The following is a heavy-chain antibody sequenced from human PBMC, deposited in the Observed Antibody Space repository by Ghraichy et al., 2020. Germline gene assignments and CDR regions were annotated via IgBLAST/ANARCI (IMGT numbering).Heavy chain of an antibody. V-gene: IGHV1-18*01. CDR3: ARGMTTVVYFPVDS. CDR1: GYTFSSYA. Sequence: GESLNISCKASGYTFSSYAIHWVRQAPGQGLEWMGSISPNNGNTNYAPKVQDRVTMTTDSSSNTAYMELRSLKSDDTAVFYCARGMTTVVYFPVDSWGQGTLVIVSS. D-gene: IGHD4-23*01. J-gene: IGHJ4*02. CDR2: ISPNNGNT.